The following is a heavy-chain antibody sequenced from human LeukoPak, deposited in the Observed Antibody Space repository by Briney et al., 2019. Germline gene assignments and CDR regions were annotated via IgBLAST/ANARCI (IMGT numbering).Heavy chain of an antibody. D-gene: IGHD1-26*01. CDR2: IYYSGST. V-gene: IGHV4-30-4*01. CDR1: GGSISSGDYY. J-gene: IGHJ4*02. CDR3: ARDSVVGARIDY. Sequence: PSQTLSLTCTVSGGSISSGDYYWSWIRQPPGKGLEWIGYIYYSGSTYYNPSLKSRVTISVDTSKNQFSLKLSSVTAADTAVYYCARDSVVGARIDYWGQGTLVTVSS.